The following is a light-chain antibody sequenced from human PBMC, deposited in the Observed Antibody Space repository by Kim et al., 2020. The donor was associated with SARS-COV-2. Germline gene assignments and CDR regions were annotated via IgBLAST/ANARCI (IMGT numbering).Light chain of an antibody. CDR2: GAS. V-gene: IGKV3-20*01. CDR3: QQYGSSPRT. J-gene: IGKJ1*01. CDR1: QSISSNY. Sequence: SPGERATLSCRASQSISSNYLAWYQQKPGQAPRLLIYGASSRATGIPDRFSGSGSGTAFTLTISRLEPEDFAVYYCQQYGSSPRTFGQGTKVEIK.